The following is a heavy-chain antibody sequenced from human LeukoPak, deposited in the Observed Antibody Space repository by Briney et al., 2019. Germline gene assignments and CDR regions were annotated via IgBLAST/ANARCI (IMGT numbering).Heavy chain of an antibody. CDR3: AKLSSSWYPDFDY. D-gene: IGHD6-13*01. CDR2: IRYDGSNK. CDR1: GFTFSSYG. Sequence: GGSLRLSCAASGFTFSSYGMHWVRHAPGKGLEWVAFIRYDGSNKYYADSVKGRFTISRDNSKSTLYLQMNSLRAEDTAVYYCAKLSSSWYPDFDYWGQGTLVTVSS. J-gene: IGHJ4*02. V-gene: IGHV3-30*02.